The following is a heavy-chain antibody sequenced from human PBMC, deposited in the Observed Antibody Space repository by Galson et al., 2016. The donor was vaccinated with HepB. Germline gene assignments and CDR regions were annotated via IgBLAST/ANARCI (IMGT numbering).Heavy chain of an antibody. Sequence: SVKVSCKASGGTFSTENISWVRQAPGQGLEWMGVIIPFSGTAHYAQKFQGQVTITADESTSTASMELSSLRSEDTAVYFCARDRSRSGWYPSYNGLDVLGPATMLPVSS. CDR2: IIPFSGTA. CDR3: ARDRSRSGWYPSYNGLDV. J-gene: IGHJ6*02. V-gene: IGHV1-69*13. CDR1: GGTFSTEN. D-gene: IGHD6-13*01.